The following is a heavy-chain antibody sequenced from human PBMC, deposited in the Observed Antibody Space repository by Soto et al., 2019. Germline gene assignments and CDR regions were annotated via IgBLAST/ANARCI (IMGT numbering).Heavy chain of an antibody. CDR3: ATSQEGYNWNYFYH. Sequence: SLTRTFSGGSISGSHNYWGWLRQYGGNGREWFGSVFYTGFTSYNPSLESRVYGSVDTSKKQLALKVSGVSAADTAVYYCATSQEGYNWNYFYHWGQRALVTVS. V-gene: IGHV4-39*01. D-gene: IGHD1-20*01. J-gene: IGHJ4*02. CDR2: VFYTGFT. CDR1: GGSISGSHNY.